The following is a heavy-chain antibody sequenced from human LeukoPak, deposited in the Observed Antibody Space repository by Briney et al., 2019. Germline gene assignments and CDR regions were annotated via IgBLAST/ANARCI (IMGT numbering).Heavy chain of an antibody. Sequence: ASVKVSCKASGYTFRAFPLHWVRQAPGVGLEWLGWINPNTGVTNYAQKFQGRVTMSGDTSISTAYMELSSLRSEDTAVYYCARGSNYGDYVFAFDIWGQGTMVTVSS. CDR1: GYTFRAFP. D-gene: IGHD4-17*01. CDR3: ARGSNYGDYVFAFDI. J-gene: IGHJ3*02. V-gene: IGHV1-2*02. CDR2: INPNTGVT.